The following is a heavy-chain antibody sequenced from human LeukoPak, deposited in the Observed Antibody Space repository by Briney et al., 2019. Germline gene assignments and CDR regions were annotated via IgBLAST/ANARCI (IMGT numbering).Heavy chain of an antibody. D-gene: IGHD6-13*01. Sequence: SVKVSCQASGYTFTSYYMQWLRQAPGQGLEWMGIINPSGGSTSYAQKFQGRVTMTRDTSTSTVYMELSSLRSEDTAVYYCARVLAAGTPLFDYWGQGTLVTVSS. CDR3: ARVLAAGTPLFDY. CDR2: INPSGGST. V-gene: IGHV1-46*01. J-gene: IGHJ4*02. CDR1: GYTFTSYY.